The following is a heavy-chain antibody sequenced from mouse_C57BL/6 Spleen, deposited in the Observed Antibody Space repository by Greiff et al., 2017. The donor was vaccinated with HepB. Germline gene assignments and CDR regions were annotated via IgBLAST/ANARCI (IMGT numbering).Heavy chain of an antibody. CDR2: IHPNSGST. CDR3: ARHSSGYGSAY. J-gene: IGHJ3*01. D-gene: IGHD3-2*02. Sequence: QVQLQQPGAELVKPGASVKLSCKASGYTFTSYWMHWVKQRPGQGLEWIGMIHPNSGSTNYNEKFKSKATLTVDKSSSTAYMQLSSLTSEDSAVYYCARHSSGYGSAYWGQGTLVTVSA. V-gene: IGHV1-64*01. CDR1: GYTFTSYW.